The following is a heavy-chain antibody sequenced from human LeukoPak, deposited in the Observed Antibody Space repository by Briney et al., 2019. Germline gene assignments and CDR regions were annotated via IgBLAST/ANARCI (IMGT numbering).Heavy chain of an antibody. CDR3: AGFFYDNSGDAFDI. CDR1: GGGFTFTSHA. J-gene: IGHJ3*02. CDR2: LIPIYGSA. Sequence: GASVKVSCKASGGGFTFTSHAISGVRQAPGQGLEWMGGLIPIYGSANYAQKFQGRVTITSDESTRTVYMELSSLRPEDSAVYYCAGFFYDNSGDAFDIWGQGTMVTVSS. D-gene: IGHD3-22*01. V-gene: IGHV1-69*13.